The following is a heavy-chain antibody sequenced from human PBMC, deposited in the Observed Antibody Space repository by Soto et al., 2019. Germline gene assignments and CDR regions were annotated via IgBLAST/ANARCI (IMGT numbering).Heavy chain of an antibody. CDR1: GGSISSGGYY. D-gene: IGHD3-16*02. Sequence: QVQLQESGPGLVKPSQTLSLTCTVSGGSISSGGYYWSWIRQHPGKGLEWIGYIYYSGSTYYNPSRKGRVTISVDTSKNQFSLKLSSVTAADTAVYYCARVTPTYDYIWGSYRGGSFDYWGQGTLVTVSS. V-gene: IGHV4-31*03. CDR2: IYYSGST. J-gene: IGHJ4*02. CDR3: ARVTPTYDYIWGSYRGGSFDY.